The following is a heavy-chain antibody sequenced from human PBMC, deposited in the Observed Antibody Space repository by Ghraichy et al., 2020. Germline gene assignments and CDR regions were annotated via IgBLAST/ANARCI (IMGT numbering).Heavy chain of an antibody. J-gene: IGHJ4*02. Sequence: GESLNISCAASGFTFSDYYMSWIRQAPGKGLEWVSYISSSGSNIYYADSVKGRFTISRDNAKNSLYLQMNSLRAEDTAVYYCAITSYGDYVGDYWGQGTLVTVSS. CDR1: GFTFSDYY. CDR2: ISSSGSNI. CDR3: AITSYGDYVGDY. D-gene: IGHD4-17*01. V-gene: IGHV3-11*01.